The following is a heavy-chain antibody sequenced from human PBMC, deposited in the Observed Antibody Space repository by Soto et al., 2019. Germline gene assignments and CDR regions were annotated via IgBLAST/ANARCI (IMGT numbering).Heavy chain of an antibody. J-gene: IGHJ6*02. CDR1: GYSFTSYW. D-gene: IGHD2-21*02. CDR2: IYPGDSDT. CDR3: ARHKCGGDCRQEYYGMDV. V-gene: IGHV5-51*01. Sequence: PGESLKISCKGSGYSFTSYWIGWVRQMPGKGLEWMGIIYPGDSDTRYSPSFQGQVTISADKSISTAYLQWSSLKASDTAMYYCARHKCGGDCRQEYYGMDVWGQGTTVTVSS.